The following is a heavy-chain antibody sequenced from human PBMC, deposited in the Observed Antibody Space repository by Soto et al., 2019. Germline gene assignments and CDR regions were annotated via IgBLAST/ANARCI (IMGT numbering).Heavy chain of an antibody. CDR1: GYSLTSYW. Sequence: GEXLKISCKGSGYSLTSYWLGWVRQMPGKGLEWMRTLYNGEPDNRSSTYFQAQVKLSDDKSISTDYLQWSRLKASETAMYYCARTSEAGQYYYGMDVWGQGTTVTVSS. CDR2: LYNGEPDN. J-gene: IGHJ6*02. CDR3: ARTSEAGQYYYGMDV. D-gene: IGHD6-13*01. V-gene: IGHV5-51*01.